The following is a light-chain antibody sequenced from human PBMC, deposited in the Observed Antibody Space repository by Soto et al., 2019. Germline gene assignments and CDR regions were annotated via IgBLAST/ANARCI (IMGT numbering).Light chain of an antibody. Sequence: QSVLTQPASVSGSPGQSITISCTGTSSDVGGYNYVSWYQQHPGKATKLMIYDVSNRPSGVSNRFSGSKSGNTASLTISGLQAEDEADSYGSSYTSSSTLVVFGTGTKLTVL. CDR2: DVS. CDR1: SSDVGGYNY. CDR3: SSYTSSSTLVV. J-gene: IGLJ1*01. V-gene: IGLV2-14*01.